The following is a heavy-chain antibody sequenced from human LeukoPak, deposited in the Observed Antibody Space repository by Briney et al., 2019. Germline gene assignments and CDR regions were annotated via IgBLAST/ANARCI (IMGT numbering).Heavy chain of an antibody. CDR1: GFTFSSYA. J-gene: IGHJ5*02. CDR3: ARAVLLWFGEQNNWFDP. V-gene: IGHV3-30*04. Sequence: GGSLRLSCAASGFTFSSYAMHWVRQAPGKGLEWVAVISYDGSNKYYADSVEGRFTISRDNSKNTLYLQMNSLRAEDTAVYYCARAVLLWFGEQNNWFDPWGQGTLVTVSS. D-gene: IGHD3-10*01. CDR2: ISYDGSNK.